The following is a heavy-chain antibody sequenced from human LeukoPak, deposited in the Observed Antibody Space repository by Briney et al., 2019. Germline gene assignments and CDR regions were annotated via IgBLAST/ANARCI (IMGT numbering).Heavy chain of an antibody. J-gene: IGHJ5*02. CDR2: MNPYGGNT. V-gene: IGHV1-8*03. CDR3: ARGRDWLRWFDP. Sequence: ASVKVSCKASGYTFTSYKINWVRQATGQGLEWMGWMNPYGGNTGYAQRFQGRVTITRNNSISTAYMELSSLTSQDTAVYYCARGRDWLRWFDPWGQGTLVTVSS. D-gene: IGHD3/OR15-3a*01. CDR1: GYTFTSYK.